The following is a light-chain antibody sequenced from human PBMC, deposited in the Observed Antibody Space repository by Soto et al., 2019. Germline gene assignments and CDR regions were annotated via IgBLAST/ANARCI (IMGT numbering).Light chain of an antibody. V-gene: IGLV1-47*01. CDR1: SSNIGSHY. CDR2: KNN. J-gene: IGLJ3*02. Sequence: QSVLTQPPSASGTPGQRVTISCSGSSSNIGSHYVYWYQQLPGTAPKLLIYKNNQRPSGVPDRLSGSKSGTSASLAISGLRSEDEADYYCQSYDSSLSRRWVFGGGTKLTVL. CDR3: QSYDSSLSRRWV.